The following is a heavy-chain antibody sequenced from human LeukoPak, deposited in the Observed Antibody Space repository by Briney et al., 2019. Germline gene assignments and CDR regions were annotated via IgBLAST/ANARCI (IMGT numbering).Heavy chain of an antibody. V-gene: IGHV4-39*02. CDR1: GGSIDSRSYY. Sequence: SETLSLTCTVSGGSIDSRSYYWGWIRQPPGKGLEWIGSVYYSGSAYYNPSLKSRVTISIDTSKNLFSLKLSSVTAADTAVYYCARGPRFVNEYCSGGSCYSVTYYFDYWGQGTLVTVSS. D-gene: IGHD2-15*01. CDR2: VYYSGSA. CDR3: ARGPRFVNEYCSGGSCYSVTYYFDY. J-gene: IGHJ4*02.